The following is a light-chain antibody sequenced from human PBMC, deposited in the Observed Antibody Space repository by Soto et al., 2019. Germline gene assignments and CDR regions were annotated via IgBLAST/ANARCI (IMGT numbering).Light chain of an antibody. CDR2: GAS. Sequence: EIVLTQSPGTLSLSPGDRATLSCRASQSVTSNYLAWYQQKPGQDPRLLIYGASSRATGIPDRFSGSGSGTDFTLTISRLEPEDFAVYYCQQFDNSLYTFGQGTKLEIK. J-gene: IGKJ2*01. CDR3: QQFDNSLYT. CDR1: QSVTSNY. V-gene: IGKV3-20*01.